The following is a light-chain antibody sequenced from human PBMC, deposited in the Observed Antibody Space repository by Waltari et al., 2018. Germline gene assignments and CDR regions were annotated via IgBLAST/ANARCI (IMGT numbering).Light chain of an antibody. Sequence: DILMTQSPSSVSASVGDTVTITCRASQGISSWLAWYQQKRGKAPRLLMYAASNLQSGFPSRFRGSGSGTDFTLTISSLQPEDFATYYCQQANSFPFTYGPGTKVDIK. CDR2: AAS. CDR1: QGISSW. CDR3: QQANSFPFT. J-gene: IGKJ3*01. V-gene: IGKV1D-12*01.